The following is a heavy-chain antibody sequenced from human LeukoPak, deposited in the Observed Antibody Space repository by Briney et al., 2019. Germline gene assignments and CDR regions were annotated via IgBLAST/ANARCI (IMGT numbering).Heavy chain of an antibody. D-gene: IGHD1-26*01. Sequence: PGGSLRLSCAASGFTFTSYSMNWVRQAPGKGLEWVSTISGGGGSTYYADSVKGRFTISRDNSKNTLYLQMNSLRAEDTAVYYCAKKGGSYSFDYWGQGTLVTVSS. CDR2: ISGGGGST. CDR3: AKKGGSYSFDY. J-gene: IGHJ4*02. CDR1: GFTFTSYS. V-gene: IGHV3-23*01.